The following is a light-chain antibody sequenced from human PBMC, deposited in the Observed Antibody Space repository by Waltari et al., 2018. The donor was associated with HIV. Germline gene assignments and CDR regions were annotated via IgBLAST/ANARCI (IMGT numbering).Light chain of an antibody. V-gene: IGLV2-11*01. J-gene: IGLJ1*01. CDR1: SSDVGTYNS. CDR2: DVS. CDR3: CSYAGSSFYV. Sequence: QSALTQPRSVSGSPAQSVTISCTGTSSDVGTYNSVSWYQQHTGKAPKLILYDVSKRPSGVPDRFSGSKSGNTASLTISGLRVEDEVDYYCCSYAGSSFYVFGTGTQVTVL.